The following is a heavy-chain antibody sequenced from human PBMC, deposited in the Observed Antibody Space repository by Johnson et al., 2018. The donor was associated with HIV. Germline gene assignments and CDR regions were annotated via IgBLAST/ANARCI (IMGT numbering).Heavy chain of an antibody. Sequence: VQLVESGGGLVQPGGSLRLSCAASGFSVSSNYMTWVRQPPGQGLAWVSVIYSGGSTYYADSVKGRFTISRDNSRNTLYLQMNSLRAEDTAVYYCTTLLGGGAFDIWGQGTMVTVSS. V-gene: IGHV3-66*04. J-gene: IGHJ3*02. CDR1: GFSVSSNY. D-gene: IGHD3-16*01. CDR2: IYSGGST. CDR3: TTLLGGGAFDI.